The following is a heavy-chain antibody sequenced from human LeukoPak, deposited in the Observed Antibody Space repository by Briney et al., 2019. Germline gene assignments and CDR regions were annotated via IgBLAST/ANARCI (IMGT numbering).Heavy chain of an antibody. J-gene: IGHJ5*02. CDR2: ISSSSSYI. Sequence: GGSLRLSCAASGFTFSSYSMNWVRQAPGKGLEWVSSISSSSSYIYYADSVRGRFTISRDNAKNSLYLQMNSLRAEDTAVYYCAARYCSGGSCSLVDPWGQGTLVTVSS. CDR3: AARYCSGGSCSLVDP. D-gene: IGHD2-15*01. V-gene: IGHV3-21*01. CDR1: GFTFSSYS.